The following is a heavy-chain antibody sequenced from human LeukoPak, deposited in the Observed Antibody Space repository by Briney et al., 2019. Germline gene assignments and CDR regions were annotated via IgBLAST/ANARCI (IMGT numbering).Heavy chain of an antibody. J-gene: IGHJ3*02. D-gene: IGHD4-11*01. V-gene: IGHV1-18*01. CDR1: GYSFSSYG. Sequence: ASVKVSCKASGYSFSSYGISWVRQAPGQGLKWMGWVSGYDGRTNYAQNLKGRVTVTAETSTSTVYMELRSLRSDDTAIYYCARDYYNDYEDTFDIWGQGTMVTVSS. CDR3: ARDYYNDYEDTFDI. CDR2: VSGYDGRT.